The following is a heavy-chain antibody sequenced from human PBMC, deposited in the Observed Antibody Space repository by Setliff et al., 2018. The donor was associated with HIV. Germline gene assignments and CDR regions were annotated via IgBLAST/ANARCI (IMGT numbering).Heavy chain of an antibody. CDR1: GYTFTSYG. D-gene: IGHD3-3*02. CDR3: ARGTAPRPASVLEFLEWLFPNWFDP. CDR2: INPSGGST. J-gene: IGHJ5*02. Sequence: ASVKVSCKASGYTFTSYGISWVRQAPGQGLEWMGIINPSGGSTSHAQKFQGRVTMTRDTSISTAYMELSSLRSDDTAVYYCARGTAPRPASVLEFLEWLFPNWFDPWGQGTLVTVSS. V-gene: IGHV1-46*01.